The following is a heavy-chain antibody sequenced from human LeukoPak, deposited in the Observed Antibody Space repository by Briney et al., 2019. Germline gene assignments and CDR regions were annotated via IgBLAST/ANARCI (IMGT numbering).Heavy chain of an antibody. CDR1: GGSFSGYY. V-gene: IGHV4-34*01. CDR3: ARRRVVVVAATIPSLKRYWYFDL. D-gene: IGHD2-15*01. J-gene: IGHJ2*01. Sequence: SETLSLTCAVYGGSFSGYYWSWIRQPPGKGLEWIGEINHSGSTNYNPSLKSRVTISVDTSKNQFSLKLSSVTAADTAVHYCARRRVVVVAATIPSLKRYWYFDLWGRGTLVTVSS. CDR2: INHSGST.